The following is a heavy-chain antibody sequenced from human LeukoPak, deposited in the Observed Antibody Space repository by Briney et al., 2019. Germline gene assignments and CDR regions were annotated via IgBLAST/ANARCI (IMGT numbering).Heavy chain of an antibody. CDR2: IKKDGSEE. D-gene: IGHD1-14*01. J-gene: IGHJ3*01. V-gene: IGHV3-7*01. CDR3: ARGNPNRNALDL. Sequence: PGGSLRLSWATLGFTLDCFLMRGVGQGPARGLEGVANIKKDGSEESYLDSVKGRFTVSRDNAKNSLFLQMNSLRGEDTAVYYCARGNPNRNALDLWGQGTMVTISS. CDR1: GFTLDCFL.